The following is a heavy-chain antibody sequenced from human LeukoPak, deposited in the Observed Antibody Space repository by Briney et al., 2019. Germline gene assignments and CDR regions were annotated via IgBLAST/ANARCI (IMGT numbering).Heavy chain of an antibody. CDR2: MFTSGST. CDR3: ARNADDSSSYPYFDY. Sequence: SETLSLTCTVSGGSISSYYWSWIRQPAGKGLEWIGRMFTSGSTHYNPSLKSRVTMSLDTSKNPFSLKLSSVTAADTAVYYCARNADDSSSYPYFDYWGQGTLVTVSS. J-gene: IGHJ4*02. V-gene: IGHV4-4*07. D-gene: IGHD3-22*01. CDR1: GGSISSYY.